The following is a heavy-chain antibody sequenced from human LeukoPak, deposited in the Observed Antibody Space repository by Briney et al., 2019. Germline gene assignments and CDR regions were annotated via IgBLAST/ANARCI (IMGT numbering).Heavy chain of an antibody. V-gene: IGHV4-34*01. CDR3: ARGGRGARRFKAGNWFDP. D-gene: IGHD3-10*01. Sequence: SETLSLTCAVYGGSFSGHFWIWIRQPPGKGLEWIGEINHGGSSNYSPSLKSRVTISADTSKNQFSLKLKSVTAADTAVYYCARGGRGARRFKAGNWFDPWGQGTLVTVSS. CDR2: INHGGSS. CDR1: GGSFSGHF. J-gene: IGHJ5*02.